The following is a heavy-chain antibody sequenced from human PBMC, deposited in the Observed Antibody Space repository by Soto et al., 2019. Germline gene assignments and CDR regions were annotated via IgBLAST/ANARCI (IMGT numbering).Heavy chain of an antibody. CDR3: AKDRGGFTSGWEFFDF. CDR1: GVAFSFYS. V-gene: IGHV3-23*01. D-gene: IGHD6-19*01. Sequence: EVVLLESGGGLVQPGGSLRLSCEVSGVAFSFYSMSWVRQAPGKGLEWVASISGNGGTTYYAASGKGRFTFSRDNSKNTVYLQMNSLRGEDTAVYSCAKDRGGFTSGWEFFDFWGQGTLVTVSS. CDR2: ISGNGGTT. J-gene: IGHJ4*02.